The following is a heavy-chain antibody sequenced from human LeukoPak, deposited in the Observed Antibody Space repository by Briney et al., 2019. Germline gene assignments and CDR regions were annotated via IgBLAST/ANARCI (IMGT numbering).Heavy chain of an antibody. CDR2: IRSSSSTI. V-gene: IGHV3-48*01. J-gene: IGHJ4*02. Sequence: PGGSLRLSCAASGFTFSSYSMNWVRQAPGTGLEWVSYIRSSSSTIYYADSVKGRFTITRNKPKNSLYLQMNSLRAEDTAVYYCARDDYDFWSGDTARFDYWGQGTLVTVSS. CDR3: ARDDYDFWSGDTARFDY. D-gene: IGHD3-3*01. CDR1: GFTFSSYS.